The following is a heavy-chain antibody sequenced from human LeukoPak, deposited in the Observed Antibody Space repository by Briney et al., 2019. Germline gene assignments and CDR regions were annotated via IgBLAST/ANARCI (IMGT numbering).Heavy chain of an antibody. CDR2: IRQDGSEK. CDR1: GFTFSNYW. Sequence: GGSLRLSCAASGFTFSNYWMSWVRQAPGKGLEWVANIRQDGSEKYYVDSVKGRFTISRDNAKNSLFLQINSLRAEDTAVYYCARDATYYDSGTYSDYWGQGTLVTVSS. CDR3: ARDATYYDSGTYSDY. D-gene: IGHD3-10*01. J-gene: IGHJ4*02. V-gene: IGHV3-7*03.